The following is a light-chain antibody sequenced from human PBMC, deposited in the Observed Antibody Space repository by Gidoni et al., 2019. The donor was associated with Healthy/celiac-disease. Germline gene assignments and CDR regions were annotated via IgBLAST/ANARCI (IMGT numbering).Light chain of an antibody. CDR2: AAS. Sequence: DIQMTQSPSSLSASVGDRVTITCRASQSISSYLNWYQQKPGKAPKLLIYAASSLQSGVPSRFSGSGSGTDFTLTISSLQPEDFATYYCQHEETFXXXTKVEIK. CDR1: QSISSY. CDR3: QHEET. V-gene: IGKV1-39*01. J-gene: IGKJ1*01.